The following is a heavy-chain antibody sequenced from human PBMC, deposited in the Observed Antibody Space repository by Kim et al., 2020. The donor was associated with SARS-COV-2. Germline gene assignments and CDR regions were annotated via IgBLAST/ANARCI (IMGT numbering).Heavy chain of an antibody. V-gene: IGHV2-70*01. D-gene: IGHD2-15*01. CDR3: ARTRVEMATMVVYYYGMDV. CDR2: IDWDDDK. Sequence: SGPTLVNPTQTLTLTCTFSGFSLSTSGMCVSWIRQPPGKALEWLALIDWDDDKYYSTSLKTRLTISKDTSKNQVVLTMTNMDPVDTATYYCARTRVEMATMVVYYYGMDVWGQGNTVTVSS. CDR1: GFSLSTSGMC. J-gene: IGHJ6*02.